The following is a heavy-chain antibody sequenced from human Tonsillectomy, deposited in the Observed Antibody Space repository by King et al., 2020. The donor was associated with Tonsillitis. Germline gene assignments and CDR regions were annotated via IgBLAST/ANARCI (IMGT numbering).Heavy chain of an antibody. CDR3: AKPPVNAWVYYFDY. Sequence: VQLVESGGGLVQPGGSLRLSCAVAGFTFSSYAMSWVRQAPGKGLEWVSGISGSGGSTYYADSVKGRFTISRDNSKNTLYLQMNSLRAEDTAVYYCAKPPVNAWVYYFDYWGQGTLVTVSS. D-gene: IGHD4-17*01. CDR1: GFTFSSYA. J-gene: IGHJ4*02. CDR2: ISGSGGST. V-gene: IGHV3-23*04.